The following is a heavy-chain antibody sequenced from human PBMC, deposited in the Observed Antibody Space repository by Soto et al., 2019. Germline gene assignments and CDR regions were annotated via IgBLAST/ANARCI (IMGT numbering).Heavy chain of an antibody. V-gene: IGHV1-69*02. CDR1: GDTFNLYS. Sequence: QVQLVQSGAEVKRPGSSVKVSCKASGDTFNLYSINWVRQAPGLGLEWMGRVNPIVSISNYAQKFQGRVTMTADKSTSTAYMELSSLRSEDTAIYYCASSYGSGYRAFDYWGQGALVTVSS. CDR2: VNPIVSIS. J-gene: IGHJ4*02. D-gene: IGHD3-10*01. CDR3: ASSYGSGYRAFDY.